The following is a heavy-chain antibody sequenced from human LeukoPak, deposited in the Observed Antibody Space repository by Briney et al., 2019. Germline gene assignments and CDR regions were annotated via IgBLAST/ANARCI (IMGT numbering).Heavy chain of an antibody. CDR3: ARARPLGYCSGGSCYSDGSYYYYMDV. Sequence: SVKVSCKASGGTFSSYAISWVRQAPGQGLEWMGGIIPIFGTANYAQKFQGRVTITADESTSTAYMELSSLRSEDTAVYYCARARPLGYCSGGSCYSDGSYYYYMDVWGKGTTVTISS. CDR2: IIPIFGTA. D-gene: IGHD2-15*01. J-gene: IGHJ6*03. CDR1: GGTFSSYA. V-gene: IGHV1-69*13.